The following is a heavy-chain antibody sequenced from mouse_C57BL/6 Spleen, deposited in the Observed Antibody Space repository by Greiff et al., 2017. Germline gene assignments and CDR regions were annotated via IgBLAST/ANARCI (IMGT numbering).Heavy chain of an antibody. Sequence: QVQLQQPGAELVKPGASVKLSCKASGYTFTSYWMHWVKQRPGQGLAWIGMIHPNSGSTNYNEKFKSKATLTVDKSSSTAYMQLSSLTSEDSAVYYCARPHYYGSSYNDYYFDYWGQGTTLTGSS. J-gene: IGHJ2*01. CDR3: ARPHYYGSSYNDYYFDY. CDR1: GYTFTSYW. V-gene: IGHV1-64*01. D-gene: IGHD1-1*01. CDR2: IHPNSGST.